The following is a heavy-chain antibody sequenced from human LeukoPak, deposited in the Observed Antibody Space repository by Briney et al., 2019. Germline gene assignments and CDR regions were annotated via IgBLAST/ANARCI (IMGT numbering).Heavy chain of an antibody. Sequence: GGSLRLSCAASGFTFSSYSMNWVRQAPGKGLEWVSYISSSGSTIYYADSVKGRFTISRDNSKNTLYLLMTSLRAEDTALYYCAKEGGLQSLPYTWFDPWGQGTLVTVST. J-gene: IGHJ5*02. CDR3: AKEGGLQSLPYTWFDP. V-gene: IGHV3-48*01. CDR2: ISSSGSTI. D-gene: IGHD5-24*01. CDR1: GFTFSSYS.